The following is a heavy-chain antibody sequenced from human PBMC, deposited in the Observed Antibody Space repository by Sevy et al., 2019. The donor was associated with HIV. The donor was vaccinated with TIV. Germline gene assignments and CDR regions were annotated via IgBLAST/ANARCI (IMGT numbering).Heavy chain of an antibody. V-gene: IGHV1-69*13. J-gene: IGHJ6*04. Sequence: ASVKVSCKASGGTFSSYAISWVRQAPGQGLERMGGIIPIFGTANYAQKFQGRVTITADESTSTAYMELSSLRSEDTAVYYCARDQAVAGSPLDYYYGMDVWGEGTTVTVSS. CDR2: IIPIFGTA. CDR1: GGTFSSYA. D-gene: IGHD6-19*01. CDR3: ARDQAVAGSPLDYYYGMDV.